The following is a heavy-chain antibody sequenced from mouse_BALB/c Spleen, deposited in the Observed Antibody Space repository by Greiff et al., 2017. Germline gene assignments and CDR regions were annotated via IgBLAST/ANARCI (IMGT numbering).Heavy chain of an antibody. CDR2: ISSGSSTI. V-gene: IGHV5-17*02. CDR1: GFTFSSFG. CDR3: ARRGGLRGAMDY. J-gene: IGHJ4*01. D-gene: IGHD3-1*01. Sequence: VHLVESGGGLVQPGGSRKLSCAASGFTFSSFGMHWVRQAPEKGLEWVAYISSGSSTIYYADTVKGRFTISRDNPKNTLFLQMTSLRSEDTAMYYCARRGGLRGAMDYWGQGTSVTVSS.